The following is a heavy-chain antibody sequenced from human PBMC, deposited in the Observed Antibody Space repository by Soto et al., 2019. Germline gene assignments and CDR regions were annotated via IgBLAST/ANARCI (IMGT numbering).Heavy chain of an antibody. V-gene: IGHV5-51*01. CDR2: IYPGDSDT. J-gene: IGHJ6*01. CDR1: GYSFTSYG. D-gene: IGHD3-22*01. Sequence: ESLKISCKGSGYSFTSYGIGWVRQIPVKGLEWMGIIYPGDSDTRYSPSFQGQVTISADKSISTAYLQWSSLKASDAAMYYCARHKRRNDSCGYYHKVYCYYGLDVSGQGTTLTVSS. CDR3: ARHKRRNDSCGYYHKVYCYYGLDV.